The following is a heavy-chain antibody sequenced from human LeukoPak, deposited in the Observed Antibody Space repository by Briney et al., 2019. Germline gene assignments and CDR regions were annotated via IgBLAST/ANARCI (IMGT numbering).Heavy chain of an antibody. CDR1: GGSISSYY. J-gene: IGHJ4*02. Sequence: PSETLSLTCTVSGGSISSYYWSWIRQPPGEGLEWIGYIFSSGSTNYNSSLKSRVTISVDTSKNQFSLKLDSVTAADTAVYYCARMWDSSADYWGQGTLVTVSS. CDR3: ARMWDSSADY. D-gene: IGHD6-19*01. CDR2: IFSSGST. V-gene: IGHV4-59*01.